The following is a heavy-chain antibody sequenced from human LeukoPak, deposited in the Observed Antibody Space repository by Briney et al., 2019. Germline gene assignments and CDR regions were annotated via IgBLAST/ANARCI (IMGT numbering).Heavy chain of an antibody. CDR3: ARVDWMIGAFDI. J-gene: IGHJ3*02. CDR2: ITSSSSTI. Sequence: GGSLRLSCAASGFIFSTYSMNWVRQAPGKGLEWVSYITSSSSTIYYADSVRGRFTISRDNAKNSLYLQMNSLRDEDTAVYYCARVDWMIGAFDIWGQGTMVTVSS. V-gene: IGHV3-48*02. D-gene: IGHD3-22*01. CDR1: GFIFSTYS.